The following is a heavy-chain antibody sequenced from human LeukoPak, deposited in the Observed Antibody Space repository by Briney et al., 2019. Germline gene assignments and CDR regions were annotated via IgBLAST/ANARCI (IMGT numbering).Heavy chain of an antibody. CDR1: GYTFNHYD. CDR2: VNPKSGNT. Sequence: ASVKVSCKASGYTFNHYDVNWVRQASGQGLEWMGWVNPKSGNTDYAQSFQGRVTMTRNTSISTAYMELSSLGSEDTAVYYCAGARENSYGSGTYRAYYFNCWGQGTLVTVSS. CDR3: AGARENSYGSGTYRAYYFNC. J-gene: IGHJ4*02. D-gene: IGHD3-10*01. V-gene: IGHV1-8*01.